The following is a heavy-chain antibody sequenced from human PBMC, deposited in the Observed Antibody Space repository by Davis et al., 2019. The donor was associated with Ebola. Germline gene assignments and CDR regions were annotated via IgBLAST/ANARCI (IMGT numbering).Heavy chain of an antibody. CDR3: AKSAAPFDY. CDR2: TGYDETNR. J-gene: IGHJ4*02. Sequence: GESLKISCAASGFKLSSYAMHWVRQAPGKGLDWVAVTGYDETNRYYADSVKGRFTISRDNSENTLYLQMNSLRAEDTAVYYCAKSAAPFDYWGQGTLVTVSS. D-gene: IGHD6-25*01. V-gene: IGHV3-33*06. CDR1: GFKLSSYA.